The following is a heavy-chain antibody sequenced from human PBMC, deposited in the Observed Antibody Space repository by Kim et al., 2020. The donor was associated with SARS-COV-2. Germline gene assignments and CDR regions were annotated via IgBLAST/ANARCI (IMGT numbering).Heavy chain of an antibody. CDR2: ISSSSSTI. V-gene: IGHV3-48*02. CDR3: ARVPYYDFWSGYSRWYFDL. CDR1: GFTFSSYS. Sequence: GGSLRLSCAASGFTFSSYSMNWVRQAPGKGLEWVSYISSSSSTIYYADSVKGRFTISRDNAKNSLYLQMNSLRDEDTAVYYCARVPYYDFWSGYSRWYFDLWGRGTLVTVSS. D-gene: IGHD3-3*01. J-gene: IGHJ2*01.